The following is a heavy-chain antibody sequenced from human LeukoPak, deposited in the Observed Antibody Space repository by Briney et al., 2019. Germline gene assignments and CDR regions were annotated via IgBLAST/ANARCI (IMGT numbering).Heavy chain of an antibody. V-gene: IGHV5-51*01. CDR2: IYPGDSDT. Sequence: GASVKVSCKVSGYTLTELSMHWVRQMPGKGLEWMGIIYPGDSDTRYSPSFQGQVTISADKSISTAYLQWSSLKASDTAMYYCARQPYCGGDCYFYDYWGQGTLVTVSS. D-gene: IGHD2-21*02. CDR1: GYTLTELS. J-gene: IGHJ4*02. CDR3: ARQPYCGGDCYFYDY.